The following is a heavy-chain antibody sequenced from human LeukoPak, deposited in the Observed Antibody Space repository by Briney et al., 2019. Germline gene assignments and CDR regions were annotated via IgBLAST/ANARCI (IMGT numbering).Heavy chain of an antibody. V-gene: IGHV3-30*18. CDR2: ITYDGINK. CDR3: SKGVYSWNDGEGYFDY. CDR1: GFTFNSYG. D-gene: IGHD1-1*01. Sequence: PGRSLRLSCAAYGFTFNSYGMHCVRQAPGKGLEWVAVITYDGINKYFTDSVKGRFTISRDNSKSTLYLQMNSLRADDTAVYYCSKGVYSWNDGEGYFDYWGRGTLVTVSS. J-gene: IGHJ4*02.